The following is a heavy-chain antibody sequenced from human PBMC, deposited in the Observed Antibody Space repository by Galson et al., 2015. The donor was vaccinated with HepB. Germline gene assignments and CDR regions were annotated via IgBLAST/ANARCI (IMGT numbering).Heavy chain of an antibody. V-gene: IGHV1-3*01. D-gene: IGHD6-13*01. CDR3: ARDRGQRLVLEFDS. CDR1: GYIFTDYR. Sequence: SVKVSCKASGYIFTDYRMHWVRQAPGQRPEWMGWINAGNGDTKYSQRFQGRVTFTRDTSASTAYMELSGLRSEETAVYYCARDRGQRLVLEFDSWGQGTMVTVSS. J-gene: IGHJ3*01. CDR2: INAGNGDT.